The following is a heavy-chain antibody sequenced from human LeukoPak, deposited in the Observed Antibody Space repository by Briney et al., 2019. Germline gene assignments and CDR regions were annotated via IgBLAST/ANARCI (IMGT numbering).Heavy chain of an antibody. CDR3: ATLHPKNFHY. CDR2: VHHSGHT. CDR1: RLSRNSSDW. V-gene: IGHV4-4*02. Sequence: SGTLTLIYSTTRLSRNSSDWWIGVRQPPGKGLEWLGEVHHSGHTKYNPSLKSRITMSMERSKNQYSLQLSSVTAADPAVYYSATLHPKNFHYWGQGTLVTVSS. J-gene: IGHJ4*02.